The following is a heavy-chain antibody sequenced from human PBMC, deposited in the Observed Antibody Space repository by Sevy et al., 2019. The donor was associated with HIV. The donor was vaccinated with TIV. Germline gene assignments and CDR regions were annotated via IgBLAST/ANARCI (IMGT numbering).Heavy chain of an antibody. Sequence: GGSLRLSCAASGFTFSSYSMNWVRQAPGKGLEWVSSISSSSSYIYYADSVKGRFTISRDNAKNSLYLQMNSLRAEDTAVYYCARDRREQIVEHEDYYGMDVWGQGTTVTVSS. CDR3: ARDRREQIVEHEDYYGMDV. D-gene: IGHD6-6*01. CDR1: GFTFSSYS. J-gene: IGHJ6*02. V-gene: IGHV3-21*01. CDR2: ISSSSSYI.